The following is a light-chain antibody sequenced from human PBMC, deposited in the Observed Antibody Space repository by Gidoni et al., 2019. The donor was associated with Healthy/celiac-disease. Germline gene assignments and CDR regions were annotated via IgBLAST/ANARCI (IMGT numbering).Light chain of an antibody. J-gene: IGKJ3*01. CDR1: QSVSSY. V-gene: IGKV3-11*01. CDR3: QQRSNWPSAT. CDR2: DAS. Sequence: EIVLTQSPATLSLSPGERATLSCRASQSVSSYLAWYQQNPGQAPRLLIYDASNRATGIPARFSGSGSGTDFTLTISSLEPEDFAVYYCQQRSNWPSATFXPXTKVDIK.